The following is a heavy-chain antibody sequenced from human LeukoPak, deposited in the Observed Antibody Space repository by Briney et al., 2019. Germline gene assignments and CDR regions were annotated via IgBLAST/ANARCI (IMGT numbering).Heavy chain of an antibody. V-gene: IGHV1-46*01. Sequence: GSVNVSCKASGYTFTSYYMHWVRQAPGQGLEWMGIINPSGGDTSYAQKFQGRLTMTRDTSTNTVYMELTSLRSEDTAVYYCAREVMDNLRFDYWGEGTVVTVSS. CDR3: AREVMDNLRFDY. CDR2: INPSGGDT. CDR1: GYTFTSYY. D-gene: IGHD1-14*01. J-gene: IGHJ4*02.